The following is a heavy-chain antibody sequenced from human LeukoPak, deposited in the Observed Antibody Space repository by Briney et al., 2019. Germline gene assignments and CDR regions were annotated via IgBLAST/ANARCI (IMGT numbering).Heavy chain of an antibody. CDR1: GYTFTGYY. V-gene: IGHV1-2*02. D-gene: IGHD3-22*01. CDR2: INPNSGGT. J-gene: IGHJ5*02. CDR3: ARTTIVGYLSLFDP. Sequence: GASVKVSCKASGYTFTGYYMHWVRQAPGQGLEWMGWINPNSGGTNYAQKFQGRVTMTRDTSITTAYMELSRLRSDDTAVYYCARTTIVGYLSLFDPWGQGTLVTVSS.